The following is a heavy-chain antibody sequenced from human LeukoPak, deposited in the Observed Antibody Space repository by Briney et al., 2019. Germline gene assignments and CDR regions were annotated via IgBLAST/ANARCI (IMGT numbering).Heavy chain of an antibody. CDR3: AREGGFYRPLDY. V-gene: IGHV4-4*02. CDR1: GGSVINTNW. Sequence: SETLSLTCGVSGGSVINTNWWTWVRQPPRKGLEWIGEVHLDGRTNSNPSLESRLTMSVDVSENQVSLKLTSVTAADTAVYYCAREGGFYRPLDYSGQGTLVTVSS. CDR2: VHLDGRT. D-gene: IGHD3-3*01. J-gene: IGHJ4*02.